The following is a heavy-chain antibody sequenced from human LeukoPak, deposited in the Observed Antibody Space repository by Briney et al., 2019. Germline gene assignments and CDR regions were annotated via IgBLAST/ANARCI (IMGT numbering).Heavy chain of an antibody. CDR2: ISAYNGNT. D-gene: IGHD3-16*02. V-gene: IGHV1-18*01. CDR3: ARVLASYYDYVRGSYRTFDY. CDR1: DYTFTSYG. Sequence: VASVKVSCKASDYTFTSYGISWVRQAPGQGLEWMGWISAYNGNTNYAQKLQGRVTMTTDTSTSTAYMELRSLRSDDTAVYYCARVLASYYDYVRGSYRTFDYWGQGTLVTVSS. J-gene: IGHJ4*02.